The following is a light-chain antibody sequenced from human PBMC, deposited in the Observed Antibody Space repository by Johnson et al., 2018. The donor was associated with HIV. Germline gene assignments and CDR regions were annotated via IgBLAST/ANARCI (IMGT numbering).Light chain of an antibody. CDR3: GTWDSSLSAYV. J-gene: IGLJ1*01. V-gene: IGLV1-51*02. CDR2: ENN. CDR1: SSNIGNDY. Sequence: HSVLTQPPSVSAAPGEKVNISCSGSSSNIGNDYVSWYQQLPGTAPTLLIYENNKRPSGIPDRFSGSKSGTSATLGITGLLTGDEADYYCGTWDSSLSAYVFGTGTKVTVL.